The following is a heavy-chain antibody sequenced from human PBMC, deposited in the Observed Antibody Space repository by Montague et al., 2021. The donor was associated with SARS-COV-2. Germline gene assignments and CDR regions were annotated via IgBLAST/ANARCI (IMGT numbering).Heavy chain of an antibody. CDR2: ISSSSSYI. V-gene: IGHV3-21*01. J-gene: IGHJ6*02. D-gene: IGHD2-15*01. Sequence: SLRLSCAASGFTFSSYSMNWVRQAPGKGLEWVSYISSSSSYIYYADSVKGRFTISRDNAKNSLYLQMNSLRAEDTAVYYCARFSSSCANYGIDLWGRGTPGTGSS. CDR3: ARFSSSCANYGIDL. CDR1: GFTFSSYS.